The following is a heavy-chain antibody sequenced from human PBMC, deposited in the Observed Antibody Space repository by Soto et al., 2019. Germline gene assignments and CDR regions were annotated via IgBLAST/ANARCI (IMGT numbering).Heavy chain of an antibody. V-gene: IGHV4-4*02. CDR3: ARDSRTGCSSTDCYMS. CDR2: IYHSGNT. CDR1: GYSISSGAW. J-gene: IGHJ5*02. Sequence: XETLSLTCAVSGYSISSGAWWSWVRQSPVKGLQWIGEIYHSGNTRNNPSLKSRVTMSVDKSNNQFSLNLMSVTAADTATYYCARDSRTGCSSTDCYMSWGRGILVTVSS. D-gene: IGHD2-2*01.